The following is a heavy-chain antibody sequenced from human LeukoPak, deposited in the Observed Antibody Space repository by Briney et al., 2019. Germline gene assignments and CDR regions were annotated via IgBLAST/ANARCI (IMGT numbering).Heavy chain of an antibody. Sequence: GGSLRLSCAASGLTFSTYCMSWVRQAPGKGLEWVANIIEDGSAQFYVDSVKGRFTISRDNAKNSLYLQMNSLRAEDTAVYYCALESRSSGWLDYWGQGTLVTVSS. V-gene: IGHV3-7*05. CDR3: ALESRSSGWLDY. CDR2: IIEDGSAQ. CDR1: GLTFSTYC. J-gene: IGHJ4*02. D-gene: IGHD6-19*01.